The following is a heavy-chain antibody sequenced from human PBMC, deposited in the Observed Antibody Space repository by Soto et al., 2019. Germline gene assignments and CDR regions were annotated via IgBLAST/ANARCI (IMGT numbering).Heavy chain of an antibody. D-gene: IGHD3-22*01. CDR3: ARDSLSGYYFDY. CDR1: GDSISSGGYS. J-gene: IGHJ4*02. Sequence: QLQLQESGSGLVKPSQTLSLTCVVSGDSISSGGYSWNWIRQPPGKGLEWIGHTYHSGGTLYNPSLDSRVTISGDKSMNQFSLRLTSVTAADTAVYYCARDSLSGYYFDYWGQGTLVTVSS. V-gene: IGHV4-30-2*01. CDR2: TYHSGGT.